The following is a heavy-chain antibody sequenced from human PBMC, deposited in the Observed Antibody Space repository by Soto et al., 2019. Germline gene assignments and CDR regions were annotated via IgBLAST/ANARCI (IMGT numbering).Heavy chain of an antibody. V-gene: IGHV3-74*01. Sequence: EVQLVESGGGLDQPGGSLRLSCVVSGFTFSTYWMHWVRQAPGTGLEWVSYINSDGSSTNYADPVKGRFAGSRENAKNPRYRQMQSPRVEDSAVYYCVRLKGVEGMGVWGQGTTVTVSS. CDR1: GFTFSTYW. D-gene: IGHD2-15*01. J-gene: IGHJ6*01. CDR2: INSDGSST. CDR3: VRLKGVEGMGV.